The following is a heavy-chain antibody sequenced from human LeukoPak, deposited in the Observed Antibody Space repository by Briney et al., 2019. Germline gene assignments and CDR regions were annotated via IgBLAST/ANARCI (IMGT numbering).Heavy chain of an antibody. J-gene: IGHJ5*02. Sequence: SETLSLTCTVSGGSIISDSYYWGWIRQPPGKGLEWIGSIYYSGSTYYHPSLKSRVTISVHTSKDQFSLKLISVTAADTAVYYCARRRGSYNWFDPWGQGTLVTVSS. V-gene: IGHV4-39*01. CDR1: GGSIISDSYY. CDR3: ARRRGSYNWFDP. D-gene: IGHD3-16*01. CDR2: IYYSGST.